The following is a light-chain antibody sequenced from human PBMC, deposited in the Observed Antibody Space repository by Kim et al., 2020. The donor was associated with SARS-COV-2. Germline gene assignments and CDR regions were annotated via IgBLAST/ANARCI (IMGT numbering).Light chain of an antibody. J-gene: IGKJ4*01. V-gene: IGKV3-15*01. CDR3: QQYDKWPLT. Sequence: VSPGERATLSGRASQSANSNLAWYQQKPGQAPRLLIYGASTRATDIPARFSGSGSGTDFTLTISGLQSEDFAVYYCQQYDKWPLTFGGGTKVDIK. CDR2: GAS. CDR1: QSANSN.